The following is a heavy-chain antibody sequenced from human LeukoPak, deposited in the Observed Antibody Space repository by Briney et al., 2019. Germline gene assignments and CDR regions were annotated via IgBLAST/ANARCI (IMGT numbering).Heavy chain of an antibody. CDR1: GYTFSSHG. J-gene: IGHJ4*02. CDR3: ARDWVRYCSTASCLLQFDS. CDR2: ISAYNGNI. Sequence: GASVKVSCKAYGYTFSSHGISWVRQAPGQELEWMGWISAYNGNINSAQKLQGRLTMTTDTSTNTAYMELRGLRSDDTAVYYCARDWVRYCSTASCLLQFDSWGQGTLVTVSS. D-gene: IGHD3-16*02. V-gene: IGHV1-18*01.